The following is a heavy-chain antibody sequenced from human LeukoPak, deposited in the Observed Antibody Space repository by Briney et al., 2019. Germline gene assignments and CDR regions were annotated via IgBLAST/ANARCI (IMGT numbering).Heavy chain of an antibody. CDR2: ISGSGGST. V-gene: IGHV3-23*01. CDR3: AKDRGSDYGDYGPVEY. Sequence: GGSLRLSCAASGFTFSSYAMSWVRQAPGKGLEWVSAISGSGGSTYYADSVKGRFTFSRDNSKNTLYLQMNSLRAEDTAVYYCAKDRGSDYGDYGPVEYWGQGTLVTVSS. CDR1: GFTFSSYA. D-gene: IGHD4-17*01. J-gene: IGHJ4*02.